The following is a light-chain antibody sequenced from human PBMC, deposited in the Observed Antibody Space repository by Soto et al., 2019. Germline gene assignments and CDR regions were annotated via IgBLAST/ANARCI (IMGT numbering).Light chain of an antibody. Sequence: DIQMTQSPSSRSASVGDRVTITCRASQGISNYLAWYQQKPGKVPRLLIYAASTLHSGVPSRFSGSGSGTDFTLTITTLRPEDVATYYCQKYDGVPLTFGGGTKVDIK. CDR2: AAS. CDR3: QKYDGVPLT. CDR1: QGISNY. V-gene: IGKV1-27*01. J-gene: IGKJ4*01.